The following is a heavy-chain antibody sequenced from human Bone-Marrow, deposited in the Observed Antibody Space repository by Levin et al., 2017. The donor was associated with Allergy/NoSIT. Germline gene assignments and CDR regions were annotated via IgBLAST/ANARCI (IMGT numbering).Heavy chain of an antibody. J-gene: IGHJ4*02. Sequence: GGSLRLSCAASGFTFNTYGMHWVRQAPGKGLEWVAVISSDGNNKYYGDSVKGRFTISRDNSNNTLYLQMNSLRAEVTAVYYCAKDLGYSYGSFDYWGQGTLVTVSS. D-gene: IGHD5-18*01. CDR2: ISSDGNNK. V-gene: IGHV3-30*18. CDR1: GFTFNTYG. CDR3: AKDLGYSYGSFDY.